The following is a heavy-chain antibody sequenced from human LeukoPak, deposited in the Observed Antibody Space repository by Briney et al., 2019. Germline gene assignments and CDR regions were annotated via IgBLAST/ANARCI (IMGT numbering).Heavy chain of an antibody. CDR2: INHSGST. J-gene: IGHJ4*02. Sequence: SETLSLTCAVYGGSFSGYYWSWIRQPPGKGLEWIGEINHSGSTNYNPSLKSRVTISVDTSKNQFSLKLSSVTAADTAVYYCARGNLLYADYWGQGTLVTVSS. V-gene: IGHV4-34*01. CDR3: ARGNLLYADY. D-gene: IGHD3-16*01. CDR1: GGSFSGYY.